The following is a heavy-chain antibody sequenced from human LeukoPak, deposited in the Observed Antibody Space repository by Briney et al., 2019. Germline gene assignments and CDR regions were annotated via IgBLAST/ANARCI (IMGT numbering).Heavy chain of an antibody. J-gene: IGHJ4*02. CDR2: IYYSGST. Sequence: SQTLSLTCTVSGGSISSGGYYWSWIRQHPGKGLEWIGYIYYSGSTYYNPSLKSRVTISVDTSKNQFSLKLSSVTAADTAVYYCARDGRGASYYGDFDYWGQGTLVTVSS. V-gene: IGHV4-31*03. CDR3: ARDGRGASYYGDFDY. D-gene: IGHD4-17*01. CDR1: GGSISSGGYY.